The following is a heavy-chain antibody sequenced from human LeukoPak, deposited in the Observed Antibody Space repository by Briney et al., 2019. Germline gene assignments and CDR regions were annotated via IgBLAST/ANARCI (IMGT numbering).Heavy chain of an antibody. D-gene: IGHD3-9*01. CDR3: AKGTHYDIGVGGRDYYFDY. CDR2: ISWNSGSI. CDR1: GFTFDDYA. V-gene: IGHV3-9*01. J-gene: IGHJ4*02. Sequence: GGTLRLSCAASGFTFDDYAMHWVRQAQGKGLKWVSGISWNSGSIGYADSVKGRFTISRDKAKNSLYLQMNSLRAEDTALYYCAKGTHYDIGVGGRDYYFDYWGQGTLVTVSS.